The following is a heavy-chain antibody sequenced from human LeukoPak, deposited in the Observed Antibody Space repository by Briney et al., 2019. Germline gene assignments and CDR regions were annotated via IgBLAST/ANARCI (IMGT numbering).Heavy chain of an antibody. Sequence: GGSLRLSCTASGFTFGDYAMSWVRQAPGKGLEWVGFIRSKAYGGTTEYAASVKGRFTISRDDSKSIAYLQMNSLKTEDTAVYYCTRGIVVVPAARPFDYWGQGTLVTVSP. D-gene: IGHD2-2*01. CDR3: TRGIVVVPAARPFDY. J-gene: IGHJ4*02. CDR1: GFTFGDYA. V-gene: IGHV3-49*04. CDR2: IRSKAYGGTT.